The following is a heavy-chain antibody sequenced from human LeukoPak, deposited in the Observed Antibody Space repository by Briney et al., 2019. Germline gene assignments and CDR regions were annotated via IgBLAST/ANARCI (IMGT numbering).Heavy chain of an antibody. D-gene: IGHD4-17*01. Sequence: SETLSLTCTVSGGSISSSRYRWVWIRRPPGRGLDGIGNLSYSGSTYYNPSLKSRVTFSVDTSKNQFSLKLNSVTAADTAVYYCARGGDYGDLRYFDYWGQGTLVTVSS. V-gene: IGHV4-39*07. CDR3: ARGGDYGDLRYFDY. CDR1: GGSISSSRYR. J-gene: IGHJ4*02. CDR2: LSYSGST.